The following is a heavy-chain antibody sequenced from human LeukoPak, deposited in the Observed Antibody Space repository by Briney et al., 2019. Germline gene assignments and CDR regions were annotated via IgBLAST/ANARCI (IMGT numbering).Heavy chain of an antibody. CDR2: IIPIFGTA. Sequence: ASVKVSCKASGGTFSSYAISWVRQASGQGLEWMGGIIPIFGTANYAQKFQGRVTITADESTSTAYMELSSLRSEDTAVYCCARDDSSTDAFDIWGQGTMVTVSS. D-gene: IGHD3-22*01. CDR3: ARDDSSTDAFDI. V-gene: IGHV1-69*13. CDR1: GGTFSSYA. J-gene: IGHJ3*02.